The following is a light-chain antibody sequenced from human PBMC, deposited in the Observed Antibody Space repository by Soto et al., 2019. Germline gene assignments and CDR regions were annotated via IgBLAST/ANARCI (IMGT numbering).Light chain of an antibody. CDR3: QQYGSSPRS. CDR1: QSVSSSY. J-gene: IGKJ2*03. Sequence: EIVLTQSPGTLSLSPGERATLSCRASQSVSSSYLAWYQQKPGQAPRLLIYGASSRATGIPDRFSGSGSGTDFTLTTSRLEPEDFEVYYCQQYGSSPRSCGQGTTLEIK. V-gene: IGKV3-20*01. CDR2: GAS.